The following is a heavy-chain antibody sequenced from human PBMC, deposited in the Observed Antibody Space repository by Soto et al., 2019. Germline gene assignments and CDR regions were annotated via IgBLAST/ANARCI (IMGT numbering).Heavy chain of an antibody. J-gene: IGHJ5*02. V-gene: IGHV1-2*04. CDR2: INPNSGGT. D-gene: IGHD1-7*01. CDR1: GYTFTGYY. Sequence: ASVKVSCKASGYTFTGYYMHWVRQAPGQGLEWMGWINPNSGGTNYAQKFQGWVTMTRDTSISTAYMELSRLRSDDTAVYYCARGTGTTRTHWFDPWGQGTLVTVSS. CDR3: ARGTGTTRTHWFDP.